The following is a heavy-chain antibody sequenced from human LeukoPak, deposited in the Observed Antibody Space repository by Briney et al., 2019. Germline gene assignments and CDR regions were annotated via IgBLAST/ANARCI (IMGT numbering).Heavy chain of an antibody. J-gene: IGHJ4*02. Sequence: EASVKVSCKASGYTFTTYGISWVRQAPGQGLEWMGWISAYNGNTNYAQKFQGRVTMTEDTSTDTAYMELSSLRSEDTAVYYCATDRGSQKGYFDYWGQGTLVTVSS. CDR2: ISAYNGNT. V-gene: IGHV1-18*01. CDR1: GYTFTTYG. D-gene: IGHD5-12*01. CDR3: ATDRGSQKGYFDY.